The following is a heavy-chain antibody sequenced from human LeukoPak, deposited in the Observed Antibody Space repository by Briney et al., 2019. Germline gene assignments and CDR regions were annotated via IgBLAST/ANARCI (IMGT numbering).Heavy chain of an antibody. V-gene: IGHV3-23*01. J-gene: IGHJ4*02. D-gene: IGHD5-12*01. CDR2: IIGSGGST. Sequence: GGSLRLSCAASGFTFSSYAMSWVRQAPGKGLEWVAAIIGSGGSTYYAASVKGRFTISRDNSKNTLYLQMNSLRAEDTAVYYCAKDHSYSGYDSVRDFDYWGQGTLVTVSS. CDR1: GFTFSSYA. CDR3: AKDHSYSGYDSVRDFDY.